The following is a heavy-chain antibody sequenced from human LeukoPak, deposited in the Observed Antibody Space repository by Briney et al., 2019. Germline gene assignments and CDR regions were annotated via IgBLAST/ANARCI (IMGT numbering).Heavy chain of an antibody. D-gene: IGHD5-18*01. CDR1: GFTFGSYA. J-gene: IGHJ4*02. CDR3: ARGRGYSYGYSYADY. Sequence: GGSLRLSCAASGFTFGSYAMHWVRQAPGKGLEWVAVISYDGSNKYYADSVKGRFTISRDNSKNTLYLQMNSLRAEDTAVYYCARGRGYSYGYSYADYWGQGTLVTVSS. V-gene: IGHV3-30-3*01. CDR2: ISYDGSNK.